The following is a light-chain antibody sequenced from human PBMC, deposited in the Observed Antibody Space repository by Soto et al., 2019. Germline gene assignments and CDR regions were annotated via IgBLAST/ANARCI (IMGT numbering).Light chain of an antibody. CDR3: GTWDSSLSAVV. CDR2: ENN. J-gene: IGLJ2*01. Sequence: QSVLTQPPSVSAAPGQKVTISCSGSTSNIGNNYVSWYQQFPGKAPQLLIYENNKRPSGIPDRFSGSKSGTSATLGITGLQTGDEADYYCGTWDSSLSAVVFGGGTKLTVL. CDR1: TSNIGNNY. V-gene: IGLV1-51*02.